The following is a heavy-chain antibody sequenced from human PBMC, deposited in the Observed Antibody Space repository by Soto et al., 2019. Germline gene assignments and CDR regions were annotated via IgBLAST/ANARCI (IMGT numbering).Heavy chain of an antibody. CDR2: IYYSGST. CDR1: GGSIIIYY. D-gene: IGHD6-19*01. CDR3: ARSIAVAGLFDY. J-gene: IGHJ4*02. Sequence: QVQLQESGPGLVKPSETLSLTCTVAGGSIIIYYWIWIRHPPGKLLEWIVYIYYSGSTNYNPSLRSRVTISVDTSKKQFSLKLSYVTAADTAVYYCARSIAVAGLFDYWGQGTLVTVSA. V-gene: IGHV4-59*01.